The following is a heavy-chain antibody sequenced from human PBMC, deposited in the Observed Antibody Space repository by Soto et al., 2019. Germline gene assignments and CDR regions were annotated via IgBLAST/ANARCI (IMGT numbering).Heavy chain of an antibody. CDR3: SISGGCSSTSCYVPNDYYYMDV. Sequence: ASVKVSCKASGYTFTSYYMHWVRQAPGQGLEWMGIINPSGGSTSYAQKFQGRVTMTRDTSTSTVYLELSSLRSEDTAVYYCSISGGCSSTSCYVPNDYYYMDVWGKGTTVTVSS. D-gene: IGHD2-2*01. CDR1: GYTFTSYY. V-gene: IGHV1-46*03. CDR2: INPSGGST. J-gene: IGHJ6*03.